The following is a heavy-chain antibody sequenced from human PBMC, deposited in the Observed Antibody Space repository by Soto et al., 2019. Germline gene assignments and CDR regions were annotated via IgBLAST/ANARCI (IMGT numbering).Heavy chain of an antibody. D-gene: IGHD3-10*01. CDR3: ARGDPLLWFGEKVYYGMDV. V-gene: IGHV4-59*01. Sequence: QVQLQESGPGLVKPSETLSLTCTVSGGSISSYYWSWIRQPPGKGLEWIGYIYYSGSTNYNPSLTRRVTTSVDTSKNQFSLKLSSVTAADTAVYYCARGDPLLWFGEKVYYGMDVWGQGTTVTVSS. CDR1: GGSISSYY. J-gene: IGHJ6*02. CDR2: IYYSGST.